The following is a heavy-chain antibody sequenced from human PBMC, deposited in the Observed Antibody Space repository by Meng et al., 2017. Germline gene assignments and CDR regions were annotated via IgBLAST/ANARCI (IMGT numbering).Heavy chain of an antibody. V-gene: IGHV1-2*06. J-gene: IGHJ4*02. CDR3: ARDEDISAAGKLFGDY. CDR1: GYNFPDYY. CDR2: INPKSGDT. Sequence: ASVKVSCKPSGYNFPDYYIHWVRRAPGQGLEWMGRINPKSGDTHYAQKFQARVTMTGDTSISTAYMELSGLRSDDTAMYYRARDEDISAAGKLFGDYWGQGTLVTAPQ. D-gene: IGHD6-25*01.